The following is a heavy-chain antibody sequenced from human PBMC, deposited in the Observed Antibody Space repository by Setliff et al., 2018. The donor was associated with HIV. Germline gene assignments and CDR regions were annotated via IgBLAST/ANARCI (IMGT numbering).Heavy chain of an antibody. J-gene: IGHJ6*02. CDR1: GFTFSNAW. D-gene: IGHD3-3*01. CDR3: ARDNLYYNLYDGSPVYGMDV. CDR2: GRGGAI. Sequence: PGGSLRLSCAASGFTFSNAWMNWVRQAPGKGLEWVGRGGAIDYADSVQGRFTISRDNSKNSLYLQMNGLRVEDAGVYYCARDNLYYNLYDGSPVYGMDVWGQGTTVTVSS. V-gene: IGHV3-21*01.